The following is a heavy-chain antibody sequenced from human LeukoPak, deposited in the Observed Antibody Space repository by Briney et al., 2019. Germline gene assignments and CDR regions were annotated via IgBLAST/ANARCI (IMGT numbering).Heavy chain of an antibody. V-gene: IGHV3-30-3*01. CDR3: ARDGPLTKMATTPTYFDY. J-gene: IGHJ4*02. D-gene: IGHD5-24*01. Sequence: EGSLRLSCAASGFTFSSYAMHWVRQAPGKGLEWVAVISYDGSNKYYADSVKGRFTISRDNSKNTLYLQMNSLRAEDTAVYYCARDGPLTKMATTPTYFDYWGQGTLVTVSS. CDR1: GFTFSSYA. CDR2: ISYDGSNK.